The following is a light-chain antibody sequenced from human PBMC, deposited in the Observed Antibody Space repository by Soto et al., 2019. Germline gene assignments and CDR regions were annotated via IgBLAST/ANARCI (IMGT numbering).Light chain of an antibody. Sequence: DIQMTQSPSAMSASVGDRVTITCRASQAISHYLAWFHQRPGKVPQRLIYGASTLESGVPSRFSGSGSGTDFTLTVSSLQVEDFATYYCQQTDTIPRTFGQGTKVDIK. J-gene: IGKJ1*01. CDR3: QQTDTIPRT. V-gene: IGKV1-17*03. CDR1: QAISHY. CDR2: GAS.